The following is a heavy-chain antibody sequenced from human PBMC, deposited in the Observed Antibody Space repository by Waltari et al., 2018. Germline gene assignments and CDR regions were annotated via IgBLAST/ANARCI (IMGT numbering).Heavy chain of an antibody. D-gene: IGHD6-19*01. J-gene: IGHJ4*02. CDR3: ARPNESLVQQWLVPQPDY. Sequence: QVQLVQSGAEVKKPGASVKVSCKASGYTFTGYYMHWVRQAPGQGLEWMGWINPNSGGTNYAQKFQGRVTMTRDTSISTAYMELSRLRSDDTAVYYCARPNESLVQQWLVPQPDYWGQGTLVTVSS. V-gene: IGHV1-2*02. CDR1: GYTFTGYY. CDR2: INPNSGGT.